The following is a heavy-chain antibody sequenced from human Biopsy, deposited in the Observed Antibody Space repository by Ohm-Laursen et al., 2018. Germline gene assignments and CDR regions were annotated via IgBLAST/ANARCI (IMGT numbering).Heavy chain of an antibody. CDR1: GFTFDDYG. V-gene: IGHV3-9*01. CDR2: IRRNSAII. D-gene: IGHD1-26*01. CDR3: ARDRGGARYGMDV. Sequence: SLRLSCAASGFTFDDYGMHWVRQLPGKGLEWVSGIRRNSAIIDYADSVRGRFTISRDNARRFLFLQMNNLKSEDTAFYYCARDRGGARYGMDVWGRGTTVTVSS. J-gene: IGHJ6*02.